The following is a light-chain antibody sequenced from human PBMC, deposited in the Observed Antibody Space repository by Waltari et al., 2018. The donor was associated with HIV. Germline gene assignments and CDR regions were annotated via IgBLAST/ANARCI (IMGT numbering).Light chain of an antibody. J-gene: IGKJ2*01. CDR2: WAS. CDR1: QSVLYSSNNKNY. Sequence: DLVMTQSPDSLAVSLGERATINCKYSQSVLYSSNNKNYLAWYQQKPGQPPKLLIYWASTRESGVPDRFSGSGSGTDFTLTISSLQAEDVAVYYCQQYYSTPWAFGQGTKLEIK. V-gene: IGKV4-1*01. CDR3: QQYYSTPWA.